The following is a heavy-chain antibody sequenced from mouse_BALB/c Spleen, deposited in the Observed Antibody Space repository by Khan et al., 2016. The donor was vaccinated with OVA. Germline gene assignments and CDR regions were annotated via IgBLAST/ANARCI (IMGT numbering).Heavy chain of an antibody. CDR1: GYTLTNYG. V-gene: IGHV9-3-1*01. CDR2: INTYTGEA. J-gene: IGHJ3*01. CDR3: SRSNGNYWFAY. Sequence: QIQLVQSGPELKKPGETVKISCKASGYTLTNYGMNWVKQAPGKGLKWMGWINTYTGEATYADDFKGRFALSLETSASTAYLQINNLKNVYTATYFCSRSNGNYWFAYWGQGTLVTVSA. D-gene: IGHD2-1*01.